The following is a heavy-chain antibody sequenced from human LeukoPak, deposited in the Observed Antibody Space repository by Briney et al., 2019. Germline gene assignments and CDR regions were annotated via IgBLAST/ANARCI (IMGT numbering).Heavy chain of an antibody. Sequence: GGSLRLSCAASGFTFSDYCMSWLRQAPGKGLEWVSYISSSGSTIYYADSVKVRFTISRDNAKNSLYLQMNSLRAEDTAVYYCAREDCSSTSCYRANDYWGQGTLVTVSS. J-gene: IGHJ4*02. CDR3: AREDCSSTSCYRANDY. D-gene: IGHD2-2*01. V-gene: IGHV3-11*04. CDR1: GFTFSDYC. CDR2: ISSSGSTI.